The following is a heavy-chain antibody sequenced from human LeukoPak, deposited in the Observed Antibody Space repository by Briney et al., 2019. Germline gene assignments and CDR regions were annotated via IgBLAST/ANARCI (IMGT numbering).Heavy chain of an antibody. V-gene: IGHV3-74*01. CDR3: ARGRIQLNLDY. J-gene: IGHJ4*02. Sequence: GGSLRLSCAASEFTFSSYWMHWIRQAPGKGLVWVSRINSDGSSTNYADSVKGRFTISRDNAKNTLYLQMNSLRAEDTAVYYCARGRIQLNLDYWGQGTLVTVSS. D-gene: IGHD5-18*01. CDR1: EFTFSSYW. CDR2: INSDGSST.